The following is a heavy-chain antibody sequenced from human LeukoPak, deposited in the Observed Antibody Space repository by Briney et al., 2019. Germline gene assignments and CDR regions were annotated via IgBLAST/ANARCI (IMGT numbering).Heavy chain of an antibody. CDR2: ISETSNTI. CDR1: GFTFSSYR. V-gene: IGHV3-48*01. CDR3: ARGSFTGTSFPFDY. D-gene: IGHD4-17*01. J-gene: IGHJ4*02. Sequence: GGSLRLSCAASGFTFSSYRMTWVRQAPGKGLEWVSYISETSNTIYHADSVKGRFTISRDNAKSSLYLQMTSLKAEDTAVYYCARGSFTGTSFPFDYWGQGTLVTVSS.